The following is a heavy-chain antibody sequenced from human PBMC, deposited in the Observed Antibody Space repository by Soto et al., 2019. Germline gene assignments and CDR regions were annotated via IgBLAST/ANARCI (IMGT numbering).Heavy chain of an antibody. J-gene: IGHJ6*02. CDR2: IIPIFGTA. CDR1: GGTFSSYA. D-gene: IGHD2-2*01. Sequence: QVQLVQSGAEVKKPGSSVKVSCTASGGTFSSYAIRWVRQAPGQGLEWMGGIIPIFGTASYAQKFQGRGTITADESTSTAYMELSSLRSEDTAVYYCARHVPAAGYYYGMDVCGQGTTVTVSS. V-gene: IGHV1-69*12. CDR3: ARHVPAAGYYYGMDV.